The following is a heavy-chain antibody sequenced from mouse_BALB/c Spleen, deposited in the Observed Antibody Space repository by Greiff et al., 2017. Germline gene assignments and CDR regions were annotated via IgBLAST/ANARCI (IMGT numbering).Heavy chain of an antibody. CDR3: AKGRGSSYNYAMDY. V-gene: IGHV1-77*01. CDR2: IYPGSGST. CDR1: GYTFTDYV. J-gene: IGHJ4*01. Sequence: QVQLKESGPELVKPGASVKMSCKASGYTFTDYVISWVKQRTGQGLEWIGEIYPGSGSTYYNEKFKGKATLTADKSSNTAYMQLSSLTSEDSAVYFCAKGRGSSYNYAMDYWGQGTSVTVSS. D-gene: IGHD1-1*01.